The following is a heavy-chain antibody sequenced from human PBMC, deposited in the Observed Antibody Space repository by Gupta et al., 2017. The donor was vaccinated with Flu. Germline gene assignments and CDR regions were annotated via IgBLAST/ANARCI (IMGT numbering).Heavy chain of an antibody. CDR1: YY. Sequence: YYWSWLSQLPGKGLEVIGVSDYTGNTYYTPSRKSRLNIAVDTSNNEYSVKLTAVTAADTAVYYCAKSSLPTARYAWLAVGGPCTLVAVSS. J-gene: IGHJ1*01. CDR2: SDYTGNT. D-gene: IGHD3-9*01. CDR3: AKSSLPTARYAWLAV. V-gene: IGHV4-31*02.